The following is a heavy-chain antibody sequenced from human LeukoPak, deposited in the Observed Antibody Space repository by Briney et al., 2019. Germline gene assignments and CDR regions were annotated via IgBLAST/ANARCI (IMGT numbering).Heavy chain of an antibody. J-gene: IGHJ3*02. D-gene: IGHD2-2*01. Sequence: GGSLRLSCAASGFTFSRYSMNWVRQAPGKGLEWVSYISSSSSTIYYADSVKGRFTISRDNAKNSLYPQMNSLRAEDTAVYYCARSLSLHCSSTSCYFGVGAFDIWGQGTMVTVSS. V-gene: IGHV3-48*01. CDR1: GFTFSRYS. CDR3: ARSLSLHCSSTSCYFGVGAFDI. CDR2: ISSSSSTI.